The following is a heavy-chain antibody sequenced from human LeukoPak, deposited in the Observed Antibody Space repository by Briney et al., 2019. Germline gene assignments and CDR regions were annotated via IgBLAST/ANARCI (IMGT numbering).Heavy chain of an antibody. CDR2: IYPGDSDT. Sequence: GESLKISCKGSGYSFTSYWIGWVRQMPGKGLEWMGIIYPGDSDTRYSPSFQGQVTISADKSISTAYLQWSSLKASDTAMYYCAGTPLGYCSGGSCYVAFDIWGQGTMVTVSS. CDR1: GYSFTSYW. CDR3: AGTPLGYCSGGSCYVAFDI. D-gene: IGHD2-15*01. V-gene: IGHV5-51*01. J-gene: IGHJ3*02.